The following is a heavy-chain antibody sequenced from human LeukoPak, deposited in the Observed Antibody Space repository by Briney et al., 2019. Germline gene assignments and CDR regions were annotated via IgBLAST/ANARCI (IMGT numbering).Heavy chain of an antibody. Sequence: ASVKVSCKASGYTFTGYYMHWVRQAPGQGLEWMGRINPNSGGTNYAQKFQGRVTMTRDTSISTAYMELSRPRSDDTAVYYCARGRYSSGWSTLFYWGQGTLVTVSS. D-gene: IGHD6-19*01. CDR1: GYTFTGYY. CDR2: INPNSGGT. J-gene: IGHJ4*02. V-gene: IGHV1-2*06. CDR3: ARGRYSSGWSTLFY.